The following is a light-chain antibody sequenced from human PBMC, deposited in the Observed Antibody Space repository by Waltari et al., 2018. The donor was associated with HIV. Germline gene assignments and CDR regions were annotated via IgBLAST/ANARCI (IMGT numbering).Light chain of an antibody. CDR2: GAS. J-gene: IGKJ5*01. Sequence: EIVLTQSPVTLSLSSGERAALSCRASQTVTGDYLAWYQLKPGQAPRVLIHGASTRAPGVPDRFSGSGSGTDFTLSINKVEPEDLAIYYCQQYATSNSITFGQGTRLEIK. CDR3: QQYATSNSIT. V-gene: IGKV3-20*01. CDR1: QTVTGDY.